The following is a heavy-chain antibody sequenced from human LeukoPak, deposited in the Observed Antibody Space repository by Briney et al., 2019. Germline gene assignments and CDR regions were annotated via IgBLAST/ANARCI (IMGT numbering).Heavy chain of an antibody. Sequence: SGGSLRLSCAASGFTFSSYAMHWVRQAPGKGLEWVAVISYDGSNKYYADSVKGRFTISRDNSKNTLYLQMNSLRAEDTAVYYCARVEVALSQESWGQGTLVTVSS. CDR2: ISYDGSNK. CDR1: GFTFSSYA. V-gene: IGHV3-30-3*01. CDR3: ARVEVALSQES. D-gene: IGHD3-10*01. J-gene: IGHJ5*02.